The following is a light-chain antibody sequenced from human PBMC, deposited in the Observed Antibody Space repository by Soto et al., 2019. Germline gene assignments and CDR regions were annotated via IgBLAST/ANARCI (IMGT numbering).Light chain of an antibody. J-gene: IGKJ4*01. CDR1: QSISSW. Sequence: DIQMTQSPSTLSASVGDRVTITCRASQSISSWLAWYQQKPGKAPKLLIYGASSLESGVPSRLSGSGSGTEFTLTISSLQTDDFASYYCLHYSTYPLTFGGGIKVDIK. CDR3: LHYSTYPLT. V-gene: IGKV1-5*01. CDR2: GAS.